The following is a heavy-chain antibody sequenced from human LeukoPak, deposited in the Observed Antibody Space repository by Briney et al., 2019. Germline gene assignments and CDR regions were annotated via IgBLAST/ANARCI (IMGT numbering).Heavy chain of an antibody. CDR3: ASYCSSTSCYGFDY. J-gene: IGHJ4*02. Sequence: NPGGSLRLSCAASGFTFSDYYVSWIRQAPGKGLEWVSYISSSGSTIYYADSVKGRFTISRDNAKNSLYLQMNSLRAEDTAVYYCASYCSSTSCYGFDYWGQGTLVTVSS. CDR2: ISSSGSTI. CDR1: GFTFSDYY. D-gene: IGHD2-2*01. V-gene: IGHV3-11*01.